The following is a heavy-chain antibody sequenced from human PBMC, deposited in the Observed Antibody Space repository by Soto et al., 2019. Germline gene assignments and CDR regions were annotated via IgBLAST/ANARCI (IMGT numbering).Heavy chain of an antibody. CDR1: GFTFSVYW. CDR2: IDSDGSTT. CDR3: ARPGYSNYGHEVDV. D-gene: IGHD4-4*01. Sequence: EVQLVESGGGLVQPGGSLRLSCAASGFTFSVYWMHWVRQAPGNGLVWVSRIDSDGSTTSYADSGKVRFTISRDNAKSTLYLHMNSLRAEDTAVYYCARPGYSNYGHEVDVWGQGTTVTVSS. J-gene: IGHJ6*02. V-gene: IGHV3-74*01.